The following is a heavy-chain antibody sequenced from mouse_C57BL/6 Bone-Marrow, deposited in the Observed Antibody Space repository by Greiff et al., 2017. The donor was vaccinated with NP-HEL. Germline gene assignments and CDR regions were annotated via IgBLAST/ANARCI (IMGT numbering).Heavy chain of an antibody. CDR3: ARWYDYDGYYFDY. CDR2: IYPGDGDT. J-gene: IGHJ2*01. Sequence: QVQLQQSGPELVKPGASVKISCKASGYAFSSSWMNWVKQRPGKGLEWIGRIYPGDGDTNYNGKFKGKATLTAYKYSSPAYMQLSSLTSEDSAVYFCARWYDYDGYYFDYWGQGTTLTVSS. CDR1: GYAFSSSW. D-gene: IGHD2-4*01. V-gene: IGHV1-82*01.